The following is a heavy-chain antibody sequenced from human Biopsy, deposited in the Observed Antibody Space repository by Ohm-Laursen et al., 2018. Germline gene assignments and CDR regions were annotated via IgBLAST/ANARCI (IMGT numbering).Heavy chain of an antibody. D-gene: IGHD4-23*01. Sequence: TLSLTCSVSGGSISSVGYYWNWVRQHPGKGLEWIGYPYYSGSTYYNPSLKSRVSISGDTSRNQFSLNLSSVTAADTAVYYCARRPYGGTRYWYFDLWGRGTLVTVSS. CDR3: ARRPYGGTRYWYFDL. J-gene: IGHJ2*01. CDR2: PYYSGST. CDR1: GGSISSVGYY. V-gene: IGHV4-31*03.